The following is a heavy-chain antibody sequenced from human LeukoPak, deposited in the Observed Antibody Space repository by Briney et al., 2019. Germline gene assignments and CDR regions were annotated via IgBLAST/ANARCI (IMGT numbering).Heavy chain of an antibody. D-gene: IGHD2-2*02. V-gene: IGHV3-7*01. CDR3: ARDRYCSSTSCYTGEYYYYMDV. J-gene: IGHJ6*03. CDR2: IKQDGSEK. CDR1: GFTFSSYW. Sequence: PGGSLRLSCAASGFTFSSYWMSWVRQAPGKGLEGVANIKQDGSEKYYVDSVKGRFTISRDNAKNSLYLQMNSLRAEDTAVYYCARDRYCSSTSCYTGEYYYYMDVWGKGTTVTVSS.